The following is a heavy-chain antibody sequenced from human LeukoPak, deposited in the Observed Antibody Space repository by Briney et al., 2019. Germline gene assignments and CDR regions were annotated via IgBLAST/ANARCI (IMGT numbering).Heavy chain of an antibody. D-gene: IGHD3-22*01. V-gene: IGHV1-69*04. CDR3: ARSPNYYDSSGYSVVG. J-gene: IGHJ4*02. Sequence: GASVKVSCKASGGTFSSYAISWVRQAPGQGLEWMGRIIPILGIANYAQKFQGRVTMTRDTSISTAYMELSRLRSDDTAVYYCARSPNYYDSSGYSVVGWGQGTLVTVSS. CDR2: IIPILGIA. CDR1: GGTFSSYA.